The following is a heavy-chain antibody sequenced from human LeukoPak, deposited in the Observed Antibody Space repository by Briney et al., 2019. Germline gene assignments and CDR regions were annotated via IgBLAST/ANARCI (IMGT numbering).Heavy chain of an antibody. J-gene: IGHJ4*02. CDR2: ISSSGSTI. CDR3: AREISGERTYYFDY. Sequence: GGSLRLSCAASGFTFSSYEMNWVRQAPGKGLEWVSYISSSGSTIYYADSVKGRFTISRDNAKNSLYLQMNSLRAEDTAVYYCAREISGERTYYFDYWGQGTLVTVSS. V-gene: IGHV3-48*03. D-gene: IGHD1-26*01. CDR1: GFTFSSYE.